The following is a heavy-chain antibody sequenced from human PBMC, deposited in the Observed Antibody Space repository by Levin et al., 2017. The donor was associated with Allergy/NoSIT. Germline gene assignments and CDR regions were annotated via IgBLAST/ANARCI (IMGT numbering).Heavy chain of an antibody. Sequence: GGSLRLSCAASGFSFSTSSMNWVRQAPGKGLEWVSSITSTSTYTYYTDSVKGRFTISRDNAENSLHLQMNSLRAEDTAVYYWVRDVTGTTWGALLDYWGQGILVTVSS. D-gene: IGHD1-7*01. CDR2: ITSTSTYT. J-gene: IGHJ4*02. V-gene: IGHV3-21*01. CDR3: VRDVTGTTWGALLDY. CDR1: GFSFSTSS.